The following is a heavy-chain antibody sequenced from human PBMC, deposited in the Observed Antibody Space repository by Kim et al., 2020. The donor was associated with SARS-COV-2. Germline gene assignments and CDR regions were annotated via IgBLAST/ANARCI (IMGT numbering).Heavy chain of an antibody. V-gene: IGHV3-7*03. Sequence: GGSLRLSCAASGFTFSSYWMSWVRQAPGKGLEWVANIKQDGSEKYYVDSVKGRFTISRDNAKNSLYLQMNSLRAEDTPVYYCARDPTSLDAFDIWGQGTMVTVAT. CDR2: IKQDGSEK. CDR3: ARDPTSLDAFDI. CDR1: GFTFSSYW. J-gene: IGHJ3*02.